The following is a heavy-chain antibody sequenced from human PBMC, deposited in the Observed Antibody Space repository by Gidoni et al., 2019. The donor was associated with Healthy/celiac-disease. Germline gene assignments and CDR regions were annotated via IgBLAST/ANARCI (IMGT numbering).Heavy chain of an antibody. D-gene: IGHD2-8*01. Sequence: QVQLQQWGAGLLKPAERLSLTCDVYGGSFSGYYWSGIRKPPGKGLAWIGEINHSGSTNYHPSLMTRVTISVDTSKSQFSLTLSSVAAADSAVYYCARFMVLLALFDYWGQGTLVTVSS. J-gene: IGHJ4*02. CDR1: GGSFSGYY. V-gene: IGHV4-34*01. CDR2: INHSGST. CDR3: ARFMVLLALFDY.